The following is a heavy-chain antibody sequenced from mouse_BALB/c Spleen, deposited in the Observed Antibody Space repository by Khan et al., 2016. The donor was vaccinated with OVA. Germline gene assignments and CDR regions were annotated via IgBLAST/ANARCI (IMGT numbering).Heavy chain of an antibody. J-gene: IGHJ2*01. CDR2: INPHIGET. Sequence: EVKPEESGPELVKPGPSVKISCKASGYSFTGYFMNWVMQSHGKSLEWIGRINPHIGETFYNQKFKAKATLTVDESSSTAHMELRSLASEDSAVYYCARIYGSDFDYWGQGTTLTVSS. V-gene: IGHV1-20*02. D-gene: IGHD1-1*01. CDR3: ARIYGSDFDY. CDR1: GYSFTGYF.